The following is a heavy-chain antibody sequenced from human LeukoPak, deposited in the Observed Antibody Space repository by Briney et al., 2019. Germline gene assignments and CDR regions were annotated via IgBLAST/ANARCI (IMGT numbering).Heavy chain of an antibody. V-gene: IGHV3-30*18. CDR3: AKASSYTEYFQH. CDR1: GFTFSSYG. CDR2: ISYDGSNK. Sequence: GRSLRLSCAASGFTFSSYGMHWVRQAPGKGLEWVAVISYDGSNKYYADSVKGRFTISRDNSKNTLYLQMNSLRAEDTAVYYCAKASSYTEYFQHWGQGTLVTVSS. J-gene: IGHJ1*01. D-gene: IGHD4-11*01.